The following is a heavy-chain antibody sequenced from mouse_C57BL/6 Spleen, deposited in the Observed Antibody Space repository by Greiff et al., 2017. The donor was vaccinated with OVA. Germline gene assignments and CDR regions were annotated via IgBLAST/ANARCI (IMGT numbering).Heavy chain of an antibody. V-gene: IGHV1-61*01. CDR2: IYPSDSET. CDR1: GYTFTSYW. J-gene: IGHJ4*01. CDR3: ARSTPYYYGSSLYAMDY. D-gene: IGHD1-1*01. Sequence: QVQLQQPGAELVRPGSSVKLSCKASGYTFTSYWMDWVKQRPGQGLEWIGNIYPSDSETHYNQKFKDKATLTVDKSSSTAYMQLSSLTSEDSAVYYCARSTPYYYGSSLYAMDYWGQGTSVTVSS.